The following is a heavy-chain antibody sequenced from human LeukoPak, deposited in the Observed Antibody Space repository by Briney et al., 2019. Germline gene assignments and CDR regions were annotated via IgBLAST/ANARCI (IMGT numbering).Heavy chain of an antibody. CDR2: ISGSGGST. Sequence: GSLRLSCAASGFTFSSYAMSWVRQAPGKGLEWVSAISGSGGSTYYADSVKGRFTISRDNSKNTLYLQMNSLRAEDTAVYYCAKDPRSGYYYDSSGCYYFENWGQGTLVTVSS. V-gene: IGHV3-23*01. CDR3: AKDPRSGYYYDSSGCYYFEN. CDR1: GFTFSSYA. D-gene: IGHD3-22*01. J-gene: IGHJ4*02.